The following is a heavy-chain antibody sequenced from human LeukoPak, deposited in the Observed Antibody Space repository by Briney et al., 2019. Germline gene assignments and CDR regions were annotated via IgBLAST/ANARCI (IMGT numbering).Heavy chain of an antibody. J-gene: IGHJ3*02. CDR1: GFTVSSNY. D-gene: IGHD6-6*01. CDR3: ARNDYSSSYDAFDI. CDR2: IYSGGST. V-gene: IGHV3-66*01. Sequence: GGSLRLSCAPSGFTVSSNYMSWVRQALGKGLEWVSVIYSGGSTYYADSVKGRFTISRDNSKNTLYLQMNSLRAEDTAVYYCARNDYSSSYDAFDIWGQGTMVTVSS.